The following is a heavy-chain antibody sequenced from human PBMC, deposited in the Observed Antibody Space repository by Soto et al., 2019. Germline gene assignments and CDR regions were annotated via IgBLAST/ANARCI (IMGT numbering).Heavy chain of an antibody. D-gene: IGHD6-6*01. J-gene: IGHJ4*02. CDR2: IYYSGNT. CDR3: ARGIYSTSSFFDS. V-gene: IGHV4-30-4*01. Sequence: QVQLQESGPGLVKPSQTLSLTCTVSGYSISTADYYWNWIRQPPGKGLEWIGYIYYSGNTYYIPSLKSRVTISVDTSKNQISLKLNSVTAADTAVYYCARGIYSTSSFFDSWGQGTLVTVSS. CDR1: GYSISTADYY.